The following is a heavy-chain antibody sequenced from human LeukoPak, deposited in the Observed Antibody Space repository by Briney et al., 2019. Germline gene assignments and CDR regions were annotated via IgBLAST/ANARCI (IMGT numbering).Heavy chain of an antibody. Sequence: GGSLRLSCAASGFTFSIYCMHWVRQAPGKGLVWVSRVNTDGRSTSYADSVKGRFTISRDNAKNTLYLQMNSLRAEDTAVYYCARPYGSGYSYFDSWGQGALVTVSS. CDR3: ARPYGSGYSYFDS. J-gene: IGHJ4*02. CDR2: VNTDGRST. V-gene: IGHV3-74*01. CDR1: GFTFSIYC. D-gene: IGHD6-19*01.